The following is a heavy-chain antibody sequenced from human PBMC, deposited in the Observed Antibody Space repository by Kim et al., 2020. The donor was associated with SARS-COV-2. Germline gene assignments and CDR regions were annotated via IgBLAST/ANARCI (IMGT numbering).Heavy chain of an antibody. D-gene: IGHD5-12*01. J-gene: IGHJ3*02. Sequence: SETLSLTCTVSGGSISSGGYYWSWIRQHPGKGLEWIGYIYYSGSTYYNPSLKSRVTISVDTSKNQFSLKLSSVTAADTAVYYCARDLGYADDAFDIWGQGTMVTVSS. CDR3: ARDLGYADDAFDI. CDR1: GGSISSGGYY. V-gene: IGHV4-31*03. CDR2: IYYSGST.